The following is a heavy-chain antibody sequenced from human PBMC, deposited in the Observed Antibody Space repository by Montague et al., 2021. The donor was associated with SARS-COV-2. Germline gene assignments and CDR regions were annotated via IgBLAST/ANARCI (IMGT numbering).Heavy chain of an antibody. Sequence: SETLSLTCAVYGGSFSDYYWSWIRQPPGKGLEWIGEINHRGTSKYNPSLKGRVSISLDTSKNQFSLYLSSVTAADTSVYYCARGRQHFNMTVVVMTGGEYYFDYWGQGTLVTVSS. CDR2: INHRGTS. V-gene: IGHV4-34*01. J-gene: IGHJ4*02. CDR1: GGSFSDYY. D-gene: IGHD3-22*01. CDR3: ARGRQHFNMTVVVMTGGEYYFDY.